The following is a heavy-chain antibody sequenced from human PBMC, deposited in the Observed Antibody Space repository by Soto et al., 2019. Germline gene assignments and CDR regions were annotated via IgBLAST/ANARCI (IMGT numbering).Heavy chain of an antibody. CDR2: ISAYNGNT. V-gene: IGHV1-18*04. D-gene: IGHD6-25*01. CDR3: AREGQRPDNWFDH. CDR1: GYTFTSSG. J-gene: IGHJ5*02. Sequence: ASVKACCKASGYTFTSSGISWGRQAPGQGLEWMGWISAYNGNTNYAQKLQGRVTMTTDTSTSKAYMELRRLRSDDTAVYYCAREGQRPDNWFDHWGQGNLVTAS.